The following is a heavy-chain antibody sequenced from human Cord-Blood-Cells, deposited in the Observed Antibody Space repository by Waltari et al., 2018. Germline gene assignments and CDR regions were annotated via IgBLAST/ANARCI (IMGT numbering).Heavy chain of an antibody. D-gene: IGHD6-13*01. CDR3: ARGRSKLGSPFDY. CDR2: INPNSGGT. CDR1: GYTFTGYY. J-gene: IGHJ4*02. Sequence: QVQLVQSGAEVKKPGASVKVSCTASGYTFTGYYMHWVRQAPGQGLEWIGRINPNSGGTNYAQKFQGRVTMTRDTSISTAYMELSRLRSDDTAVYYWARGRSKLGSPFDYWGQGTLVTVSS. V-gene: IGHV1-2*06.